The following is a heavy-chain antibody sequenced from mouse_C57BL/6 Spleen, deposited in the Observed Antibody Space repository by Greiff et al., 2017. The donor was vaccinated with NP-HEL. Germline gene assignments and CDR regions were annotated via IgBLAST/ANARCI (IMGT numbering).Heavy chain of an antibody. CDR3: ARDDGYVDV. D-gene: IGHD2-12*01. V-gene: IGHV1-26*01. CDR2: INPNNGGT. CDR1: GYTFTDYY. Sequence: EVQLQQSGPELVKPGASVKISCKASGYTFTDYYMNWVKQSHGKSLEWIGDINPNNGGTSYNQKFKGKATLTVDKSSSTADMELRSLTSEDSAVYYSARDDGYVDVWGTGTTVTVSS. J-gene: IGHJ1*03.